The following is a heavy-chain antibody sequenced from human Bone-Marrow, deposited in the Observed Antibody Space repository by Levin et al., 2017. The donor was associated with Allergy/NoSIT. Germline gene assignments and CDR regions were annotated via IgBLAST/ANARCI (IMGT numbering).Heavy chain of an antibody. CDR1: GYTFTGYY. D-gene: IGHD3-10*01. V-gene: IGHV1-2*06. Sequence: ASVKVSCKASGYTFTGYYMHWVRQAPGQGLEWMGRINPNSGGTNYAQKFQGRVTMTRDTSISTAYMELSRLRSDDTAVYYCARARSTYYYGSGTKKTGWFDPWGQGTLVTVSS. J-gene: IGHJ5*02. CDR2: INPNSGGT. CDR3: ARARSTYYYGSGTKKTGWFDP.